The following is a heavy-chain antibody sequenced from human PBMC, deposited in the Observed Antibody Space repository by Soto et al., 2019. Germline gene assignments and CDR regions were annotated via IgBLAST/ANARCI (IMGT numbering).Heavy chain of an antibody. V-gene: IGHV1-2*02. Sequence: ASVKVSCKASGYTFTGYFMHWVRQAPGQGLGWMGWINPNSGDTNYAQKFQGRVTMTRDMSISTAYMELRRLTSDDTAIYYCARVRTYYDSSGSLDYWGQGTLVTVSS. J-gene: IGHJ4*02. CDR3: ARVRTYYDSSGSLDY. D-gene: IGHD3-22*01. CDR1: GYTFTGYF. CDR2: INPNSGDT.